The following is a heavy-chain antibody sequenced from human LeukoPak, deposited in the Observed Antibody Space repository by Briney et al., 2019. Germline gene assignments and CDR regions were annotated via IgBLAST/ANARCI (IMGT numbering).Heavy chain of an antibody. V-gene: IGHV4-4*02. CDR2: IYYSGIT. CDR1: GGSITSGNW. D-gene: IGHD6-19*01. Sequence: SGTLSLTCAVSGGSITSGNWWSCVRQPPGKGLEWIGTIYYSGITHYNPSLKSRVTISVDTSKNQFSLKLSSVTATDTAVYYCARVVYSSGWYLTYWGQGTLVTVSS. J-gene: IGHJ4*02. CDR3: ARVVYSSGWYLTY.